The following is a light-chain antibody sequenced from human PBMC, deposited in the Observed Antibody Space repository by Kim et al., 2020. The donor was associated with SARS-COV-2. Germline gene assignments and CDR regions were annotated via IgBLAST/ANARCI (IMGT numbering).Light chain of an antibody. CDR3: QQYKTYLWT. CDR2: AAS. J-gene: IGKJ1*01. Sequence: ASVGDRVTITCRASQDISGFLAWFQQKPGKAPKSLINAASRLQIGVPSRFSGSMSGTDFTLTISSLQPEDFATYYCQQYKTYLWTFGQGTRVDIK. CDR1: QDISGF. V-gene: IGKV1-16*01.